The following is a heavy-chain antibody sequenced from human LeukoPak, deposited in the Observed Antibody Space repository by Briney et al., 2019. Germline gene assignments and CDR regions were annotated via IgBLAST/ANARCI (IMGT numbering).Heavy chain of an antibody. J-gene: IGHJ4*02. CDR1: GLTFSSQW. CDR3: TTAKWLLKY. V-gene: IGHV3-15*01. Sequence: GGSRRLSCAASGLTFSSQWMSWVRQAPGKALEWVGRSKNTADVGTADYAVPVKGRFTISRDDSKSTLYLQMNSLETEDTAVYFCTTAKWLLKYWGQGTLVTVSS. CDR2: SKNTADVGTA. D-gene: IGHD5-12*01.